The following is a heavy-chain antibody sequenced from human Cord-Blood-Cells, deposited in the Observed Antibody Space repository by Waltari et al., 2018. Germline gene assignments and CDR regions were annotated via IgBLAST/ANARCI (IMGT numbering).Heavy chain of an antibody. Sequence: QVQLQESGPGLVKPSEPLSLTCTVPGGPISSYYWSWLRQPPGQGLAWIGYIYYSGSTNYNPSLKSRVTISVDTSKNQFSLKLSSVTAADTAVYYCARGGIYCSGGSCYSWFDPWGQGTLVTVSS. CDR1: GGPISSYY. D-gene: IGHD2-15*01. V-gene: IGHV4-59*01. CDR3: ARGGIYCSGGSCYSWFDP. CDR2: IYYSGST. J-gene: IGHJ5*02.